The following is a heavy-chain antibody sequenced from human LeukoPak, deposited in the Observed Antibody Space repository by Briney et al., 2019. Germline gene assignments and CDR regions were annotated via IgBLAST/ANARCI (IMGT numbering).Heavy chain of an antibody. CDR3: ARVSKTRIAVAGTGNVDY. CDR1: GYSISSGYY. CDR2: MYPSGNT. J-gene: IGHJ4*02. D-gene: IGHD6-19*01. V-gene: IGHV4-38-2*02. Sequence: SETLSLTCTVSGYSISSGYYWGWIRQPPGKGLEWIGSMYPSGNTYYNPSLKSRVTISVDTSKNQFSLKLSSVTAADTAVYYCARVSKTRIAVAGTGNVDYWGQGTLVTVSS.